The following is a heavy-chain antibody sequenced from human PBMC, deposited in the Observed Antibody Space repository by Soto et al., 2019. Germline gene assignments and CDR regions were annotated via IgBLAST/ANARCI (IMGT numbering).Heavy chain of an antibody. CDR2: TYYRSKWYS. CDR1: RDSVSSTSAA. J-gene: IGHJ4*02. V-gene: IGHV6-1*01. Sequence: SQTLSLPCAISRDSVSSTSAAWSWIRQSPSRGLEWLGRTYYRSKWYSDYAVSVKSRITINPDTSKNQFSLQLNSVTPEDTAVYYCARGSYYSGWVWGQGTLVTVSS. D-gene: IGHD6-19*01. CDR3: ARGSYYSGWV.